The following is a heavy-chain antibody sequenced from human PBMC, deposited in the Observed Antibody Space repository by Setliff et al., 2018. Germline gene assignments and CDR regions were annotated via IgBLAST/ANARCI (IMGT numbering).Heavy chain of an antibody. CDR1: GGSFTNTNNY. Sequence: PSETLSLTCSVSGGSFTNTNNYWGWIRQPPGKGLEWIGSIYNSGYTHYKPSPQSRATISVDTSKSQFSLNLSNVTAADTAVYYCASGLGFDYWGPGSLVTVSS. V-gene: IGHV4-39*07. CDR3: ASGLGFDY. CDR2: IYNSGYT. J-gene: IGHJ4*01. D-gene: IGHD7-27*01.